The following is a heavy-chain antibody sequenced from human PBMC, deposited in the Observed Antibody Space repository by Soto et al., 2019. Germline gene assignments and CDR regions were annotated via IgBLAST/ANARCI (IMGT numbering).Heavy chain of an antibody. J-gene: IGHJ5*02. CDR1: GFTFSSYA. CDR3: AKDQIAAAA. Sequence: XGCLRVTGPASGFTFSSYAMSWVRQAPGKGLEWVSAISGSGGSTYYADSVKGRFTISRDNSKNTLYLQMNSLRAEDTAVYYCAKDQIAAAAWGQGTLVTVSS. CDR2: ISGSGGST. D-gene: IGHD6-13*01. V-gene: IGHV3-23*01.